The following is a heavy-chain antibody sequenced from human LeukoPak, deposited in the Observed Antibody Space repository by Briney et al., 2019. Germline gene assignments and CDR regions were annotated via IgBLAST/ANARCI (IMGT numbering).Heavy chain of an antibody. J-gene: IGHJ4*02. CDR2: ISGSGGST. V-gene: IGHV3-23*01. CDR3: AKDRRYSSSWYAGPFDY. D-gene: IGHD6-13*01. CDR1: GFTFSSYA. Sequence: PGGSLRLSCAASGFTFSSYAMSWVRQAPGKGLEWVSAISGSGGSTYYADSVKGRFTISRDNSKNTLYLQMNSLRAEDTAVYYCAKDRRYSSSWYAGPFDYWGQGTLVTVSS.